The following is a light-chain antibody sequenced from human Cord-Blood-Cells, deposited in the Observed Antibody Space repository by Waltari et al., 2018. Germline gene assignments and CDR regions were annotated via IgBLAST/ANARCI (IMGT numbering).Light chain of an antibody. J-gene: IGKJ1*01. CDR3: QQYGSSPRT. Sequence: EIVFTRSPGTLSLSPGERATLSCRASQSVSSSYLAWYQQKPGQAPRLLIYGASSRATGIPDRFSGSGSGTDFTLTISRLEPEDFAVYYCQQYGSSPRTFGQGTKVEIK. CDR1: QSVSSSY. CDR2: GAS. V-gene: IGKV3-20*01.